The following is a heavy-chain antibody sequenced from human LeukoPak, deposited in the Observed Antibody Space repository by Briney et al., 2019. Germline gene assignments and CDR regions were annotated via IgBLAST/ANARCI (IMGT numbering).Heavy chain of an antibody. CDR2: IVGSSST. CDR1: GFRFSSYE. V-gene: IGHV3-21*01. J-gene: IGHJ4*02. D-gene: IGHD6-13*01. Sequence: SGGSLRLSCAASGFRFSSYEMNWVRQAPGKGLEWVSSIVGSSSTYCADSLKGRFTISRDNAKNSLYLQMNSLRAEDTAVYYCARIGAGSSRDYWGQGTLVTVSS. CDR3: ARIGAGSSRDY.